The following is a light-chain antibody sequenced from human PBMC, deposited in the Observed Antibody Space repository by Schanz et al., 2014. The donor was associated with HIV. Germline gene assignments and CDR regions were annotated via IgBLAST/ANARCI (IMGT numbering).Light chain of an antibody. CDR1: GTDVGGFNS. J-gene: IGLJ1*01. Sequence: QSALTQPPSASGAPGQSVTISCTGTGTDVGGFNSVPWYQHHPGQAPQLILYEVTKRPSGVPDRFSGSKSGRTASLTVSGLQAEDEADYYCCSYADGGTYVFGTGTKLTVL. CDR2: EVT. CDR3: CSYADGGTYV. V-gene: IGLV2-8*01.